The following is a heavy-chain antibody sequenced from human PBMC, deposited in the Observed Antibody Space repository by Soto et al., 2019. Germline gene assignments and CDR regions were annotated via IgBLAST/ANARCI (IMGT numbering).Heavy chain of an antibody. D-gene: IGHD2-8*01. CDR3: AGRYCTNGVCPFDS. CDR1: EFTFSTYS. CDR2: ISSSGGRV. Sequence: GGSLRLSCAASEFTFSTYSMNWVRQAPGKGLEWVSSISSSGGRVYYADSVKGRFTISRDNAKNSLFLQMNSLRAEDTAVYYCAGRYCTNGVCPFDSWGQGTLVTVSS. V-gene: IGHV3-21*01. J-gene: IGHJ4*02.